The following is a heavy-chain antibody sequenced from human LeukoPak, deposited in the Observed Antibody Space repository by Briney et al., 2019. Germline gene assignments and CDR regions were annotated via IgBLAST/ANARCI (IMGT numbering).Heavy chain of an antibody. V-gene: IGHV3-23*01. D-gene: IGHD2-2*01. CDR2: ISGSGGST. Sequence: GGSLRLSCAASGFTFSSYAMSWVRQAPGKGLGWVSAISGSGGSTYYADSVKGWFTISRDNSKNTLYLQMNSLRAEDTAVYYCAKESLRYCSSTSCYYFDYWGQGTLVTVSS. CDR1: GFTFSSYA. J-gene: IGHJ4*02. CDR3: AKESLRYCSSTSCYYFDY.